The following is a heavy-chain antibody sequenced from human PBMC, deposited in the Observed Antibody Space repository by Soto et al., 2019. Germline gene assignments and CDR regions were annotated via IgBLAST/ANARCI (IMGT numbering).Heavy chain of an antibody. J-gene: IGHJ5*02. CDR1: GGTFSSYT. D-gene: IGHD6-6*01. CDR3: ARHRLEYSSSSVSWFDP. Sequence: SVKVSCKASGGTFSSYTISWVRQAPGQGLEWMGRIIPILGIANYAQKFQGRVTITADKSTSTAYMELSSLRSEDTAVYYCARHRLEYSSSSVSWFDPWGQGTLVTVSS. CDR2: IIPILGIA. V-gene: IGHV1-69*02.